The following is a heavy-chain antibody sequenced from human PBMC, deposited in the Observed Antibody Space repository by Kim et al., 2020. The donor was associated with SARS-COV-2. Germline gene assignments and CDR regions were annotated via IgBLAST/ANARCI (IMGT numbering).Heavy chain of an antibody. V-gene: IGHV3-30*18. D-gene: IGHD6-13*01. CDR2: ISYDGSNK. CDR3: AKVPEKIAAAGTYFDY. J-gene: IGHJ4*02. Sequence: GGSLRLSCAASGFTFSSYGMHWVRQAPGKGLEWVAVISYDGSNKYYADSVKGRFTISRDNSKNTLYLQMNSLRAEDTAVYYCAKVPEKIAAAGTYFDYWGQGTLVTVSS. CDR1: GFTFSSYG.